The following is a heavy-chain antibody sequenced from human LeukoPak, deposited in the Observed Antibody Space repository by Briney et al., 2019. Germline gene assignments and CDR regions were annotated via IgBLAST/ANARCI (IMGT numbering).Heavy chain of an antibody. CDR3: ARVSYYYGSGSWLYYFDY. CDR1: GGSISSGGYS. Sequence: NPSETLSLTCPVSGGSISSGGYSWSWIRQPPGKGLEWIGYIYYSGSTYYNPSLKSRVTISVDTSKNQFSLKLSSVTAADTAVYYCARVSYYYGSGSWLYYFDYWGQGTLVTVSS. J-gene: IGHJ4*02. V-gene: IGHV4-30-4*07. D-gene: IGHD3-10*01. CDR2: IYYSGST.